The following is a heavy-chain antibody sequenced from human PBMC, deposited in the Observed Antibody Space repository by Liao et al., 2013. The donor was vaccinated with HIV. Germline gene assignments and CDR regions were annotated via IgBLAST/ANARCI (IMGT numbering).Heavy chain of an antibody. J-gene: IGHJ5*02. Sequence: QLQLQESGPGLVKPSETLSLTCTVSGGSISSSRHYWGWIRQPPGKGLEWIGSIYYSGSSYYNPSLKSRVTISLDTSKNQFSLKLSSVTAADTAAYYCARSGEDWFGPWGQGTLVTVSS. V-gene: IGHV4-39*07. CDR1: GGSISSSRHY. CDR2: IYYSGSS. D-gene: IGHD3-10*01. CDR3: ARSGEDWFGP.